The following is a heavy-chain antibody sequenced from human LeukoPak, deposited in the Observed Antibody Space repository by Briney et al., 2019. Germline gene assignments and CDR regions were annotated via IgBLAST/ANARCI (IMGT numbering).Heavy chain of an antibody. D-gene: IGHD3-22*01. J-gene: IGHJ4*02. V-gene: IGHV3-21*01. Sequence: PGGSLRLSCAASGFTFRSYSRNWVRQAPGKGLEWVSSISSSSSYIHYAGSVKGRYTISRDNAKNSLYLQMKSLRAEDTAVYYCASGRYYDSSGYYYVNYWGQGTLVTVSS. CDR1: GFTFRSYS. CDR3: ASGRYYDSSGYYYVNY. CDR2: ISSSSSYI.